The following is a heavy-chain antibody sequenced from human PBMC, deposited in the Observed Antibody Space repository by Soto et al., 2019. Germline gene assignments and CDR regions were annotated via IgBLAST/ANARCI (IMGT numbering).Heavy chain of an antibody. D-gene: IGHD2-2*01. Sequence: EVQLVETGGGLIQPGGSLRLSCAASGFTVSGDYVSWVRQAPGKGLECVSVIHFGGNTYYADSVKGRFTISRDNSKSTLNLEMNSLSAEDTAVYFCSKDAKKYHYYNHGMDVWGQGTTVTVSS. J-gene: IGHJ6*02. CDR2: IHFGGNT. CDR3: SKDAKKYHYYNHGMDV. CDR1: GFTVSGDY. V-gene: IGHV3-53*05.